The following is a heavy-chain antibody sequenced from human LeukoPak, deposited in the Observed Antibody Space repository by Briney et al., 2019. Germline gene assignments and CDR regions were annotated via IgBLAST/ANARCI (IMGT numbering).Heavy chain of an antibody. CDR1: GFTFSSYW. CDR3: ARAPYSSSWPYYFDY. V-gene: IGHV3-7*01. J-gene: IGHJ4*02. D-gene: IGHD6-13*01. CDR2: IKQDGSEK. Sequence: GGSLRLSCAASGFTFSSYWMSWVRQAPGKGLEWVANIKQDGSEKYYVDSVKGRITISRDNAKNSLYLQMNSLRAEDTAVYYCARAPYSSSWPYYFDYWGQGTLVTVSS.